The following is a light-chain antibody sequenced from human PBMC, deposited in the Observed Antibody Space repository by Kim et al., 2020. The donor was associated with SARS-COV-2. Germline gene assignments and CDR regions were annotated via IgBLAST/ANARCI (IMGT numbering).Light chain of an antibody. V-gene: IGKV1-39*01. Sequence: ASVGDRVTITCRASQNIDNFLNWYQQKPGKAPNLLIYAASSLQSGVPSRFSGSGSGTDFTLTIGSLQPEDFATYYCQQSYSTPRTFGKGTKVDIK. CDR2: AAS. CDR3: QQSYSTPRT. J-gene: IGKJ1*01. CDR1: QNIDNF.